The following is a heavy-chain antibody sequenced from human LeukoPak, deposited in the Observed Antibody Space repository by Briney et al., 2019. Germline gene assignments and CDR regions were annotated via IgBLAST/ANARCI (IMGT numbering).Heavy chain of an antibody. Sequence: PGGSLRLSCAASGFTFSSYAMSWVRQAPGKGLEWVSAIGGSGGSTYYADSVKGRFTISRDNSKNTLYLQMNSLRAEDTAVYYCAKLEGGYYDSSGSFDYWGQGTLVTVSS. V-gene: IGHV3-23*01. CDR1: GFTFSSYA. CDR2: IGGSGGST. D-gene: IGHD3-22*01. CDR3: AKLEGGYYDSSGSFDY. J-gene: IGHJ4*02.